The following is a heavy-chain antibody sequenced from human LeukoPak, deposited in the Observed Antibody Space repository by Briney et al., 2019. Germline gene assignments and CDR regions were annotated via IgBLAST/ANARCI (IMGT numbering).Heavy chain of an antibody. D-gene: IGHD3-3*01. Sequence: KTSETLSLTCAVYGGSFSGYYWSWIRQPPGKGLEWIGEINHSGSTNYNPSLKSRVTISVDTSKNQFSLKLSSVTAADTAVYYCARVRLLTTYYFDYWGQGTLVTVS. J-gene: IGHJ4*02. CDR1: GGSFSGYY. CDR3: ARVRLLTTYYFDY. CDR2: INHSGST. V-gene: IGHV4-34*01.